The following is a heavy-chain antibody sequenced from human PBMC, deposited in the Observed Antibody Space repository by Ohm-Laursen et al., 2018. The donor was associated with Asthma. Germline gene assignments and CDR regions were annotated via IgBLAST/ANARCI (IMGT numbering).Heavy chain of an antibody. D-gene: IGHD2-15*01. CDR2: IDGSGGRT. CDR3: AKDASEVVAADEY. V-gene: IGHV3-23*01. Sequence: SLRLSCAASAFTFPTHHMTWARHAPGKGLEWASAIDGSGGRTYYADSVKGRFTISRDNPRNTLYLQMNSLRAEDTAVYYCAKDASEVVAADEYWGQGTLVTVSS. J-gene: IGHJ4*02. CDR1: AFTFPTHH.